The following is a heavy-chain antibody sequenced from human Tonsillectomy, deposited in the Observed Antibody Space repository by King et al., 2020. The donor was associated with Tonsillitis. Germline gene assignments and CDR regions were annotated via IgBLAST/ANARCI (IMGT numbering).Heavy chain of an antibody. D-gene: IGHD3-10*01. V-gene: IGHV3-33*01. CDR1: GFTISNYG. Sequence: VQLVESGGGVVQPGRPLRLSCAASGFTISNYGIHWVRQAPGKGLEWGAVIWYEGSNSFYADSVKGRFTVSRDNSKNTLYLQMHSLRAEDTAVYYCAREFYYGSGHLGAFDVWGQGTMVTVSS. CDR2: IWYEGSNS. J-gene: IGHJ3*01. CDR3: AREFYYGSGHLGAFDV.